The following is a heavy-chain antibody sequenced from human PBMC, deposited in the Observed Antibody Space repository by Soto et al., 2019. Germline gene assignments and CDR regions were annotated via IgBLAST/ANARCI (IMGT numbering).Heavy chain of an antibody. CDR2: FDPEDGET. D-gene: IGHD3-10*01. CDR1: GYTLTELS. Sequence: ASVEVSCKXSGYTLTELSMHWVRQAPGKGLEWMGGFDPEDGETIYAQKFQGRVTMTEDTSTDTAYMELSSLRSEDTAVYYCATALMVRVGWFDPWGQGTLVTVSS. J-gene: IGHJ5*02. CDR3: ATALMVRVGWFDP. V-gene: IGHV1-24*01.